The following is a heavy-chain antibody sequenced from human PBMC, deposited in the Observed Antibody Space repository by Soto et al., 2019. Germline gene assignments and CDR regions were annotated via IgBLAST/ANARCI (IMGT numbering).Heavy chain of an antibody. CDR2: IYYSGST. CDR1: GGSISSGGYY. Sequence: SETLSLTCTVSGGSISSGGYYWSWIRQHPGKGLEWIGYIYYSGSTYYNPSLKSRVTISVDTSKNQFSLKLSSVTAADTAVYYCARGGIPTFFDYWGQGTLVTVSS. V-gene: IGHV4-31*03. J-gene: IGHJ4*02. D-gene: IGHD3-16*01. CDR3: ARGGIPTFFDY.